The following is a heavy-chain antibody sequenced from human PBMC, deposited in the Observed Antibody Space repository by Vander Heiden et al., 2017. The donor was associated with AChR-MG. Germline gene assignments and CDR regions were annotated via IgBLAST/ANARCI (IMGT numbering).Heavy chain of an antibody. CDR2: VSDSGFTT. Sequence: EVRLLESGGGLVQPGGSLRLSCDASGFSLYSHTMSWVRQAPGKGLEWVSGVSDSGFTTYYADVVKGRFTISRDNYKNMLYLQMNRPRDEDTALYYCVKDQGSLSTCYSDYCVLGSLV. D-gene: IGHD2-21*02. J-gene: IGHJ4*02. CDR3: VKDQGSLSTCYSDY. V-gene: IGHV3-23*01. CDR1: GFSLYSHT.